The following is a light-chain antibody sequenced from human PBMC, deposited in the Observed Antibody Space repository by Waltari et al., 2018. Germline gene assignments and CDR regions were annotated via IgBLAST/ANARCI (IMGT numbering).Light chain of an antibody. Sequence: QSALTQPASVSGSPGQSITISCTGTSSDIGSHNIVSWYQQHPGKAPKLMIYEVSTRPSGVSNRFSGSKAGNRASLTISGLQAEDEADYYCCSYAGSSTLDVVFGGGTKLTVL. J-gene: IGLJ2*01. V-gene: IGLV2-23*02. CDR2: EVS. CDR3: CSYAGSSTLDVV. CDR1: SSDIGSHNI.